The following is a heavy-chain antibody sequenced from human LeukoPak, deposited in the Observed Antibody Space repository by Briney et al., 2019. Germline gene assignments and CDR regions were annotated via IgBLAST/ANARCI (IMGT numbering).Heavy chain of an antibody. V-gene: IGHV4-39*01. Sequence: SETLSLTCTVSGGSISSYYWGWIRQPPGKGLEWIGSIYYSGSTYYNPSLKSRVTISVDTSKNQFSLKLSSVTAADTTVYYCARHKVRDVDAFDIWGQGTMVTVSS. D-gene: IGHD3-10*01. CDR3: ARHKVRDVDAFDI. CDR2: IYYSGST. CDR1: GGSISSYY. J-gene: IGHJ3*02.